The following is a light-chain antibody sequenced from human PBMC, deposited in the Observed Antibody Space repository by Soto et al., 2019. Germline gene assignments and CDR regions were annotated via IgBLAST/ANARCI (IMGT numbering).Light chain of an antibody. CDR3: CSYAGSSTVV. CDR2: EDS. CDR1: SSDVGSYNL. V-gene: IGLV2-23*01. Sequence: QSALTQPASVSGSPGQSITISCTGTSSDVGSYNLVSWYQQYPGKVLKLMIYEDSKRPSGVSNRFSGSKSGNTASLTISGLQAEDEADYYCCSYAGSSTVVFGGGTKLTVL. J-gene: IGLJ2*01.